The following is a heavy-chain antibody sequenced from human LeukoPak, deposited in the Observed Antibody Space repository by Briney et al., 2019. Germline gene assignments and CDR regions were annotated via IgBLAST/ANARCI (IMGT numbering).Heavy chain of an antibody. J-gene: IGHJ4*02. V-gene: IGHV3-30*03. CDR1: GFSFSSYG. Sequence: GGSLRLSCAASGFSFSSYGIHWVRQAPGKGLEWVAVISHDGSYQNYADSVKGRFTISRDNAKDSLYLQMNSLRAEDTAVYYCTRELPPDYWGQGTLVTVSS. CDR3: TRELPPDY. CDR2: ISHDGSYQ.